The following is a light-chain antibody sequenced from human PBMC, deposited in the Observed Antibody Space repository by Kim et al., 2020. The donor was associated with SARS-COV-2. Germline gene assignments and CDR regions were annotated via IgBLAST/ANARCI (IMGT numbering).Light chain of an antibody. Sequence: VALGQTVRSTCHGESLRSYYATWDQQKPGRDPIIVIYGKNNRPSGMKDRVSGSSSGNTASMTITGTKAGEEADDYCNSRDSNDNVVFGGGTQLTVL. V-gene: IGLV3-19*01. CDR3: NSRDSNDNVV. J-gene: IGLJ2*01. CDR2: GKN. CDR1: SLRSYY.